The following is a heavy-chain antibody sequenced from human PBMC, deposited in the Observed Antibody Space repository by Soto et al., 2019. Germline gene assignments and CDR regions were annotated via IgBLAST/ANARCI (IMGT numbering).Heavy chain of an antibody. CDR1: GFAFSSYA. Sequence: GGSLRLSCAASGFAFSSYAMSWVRQAPGKGLEWVSAISGSGGSTYYADSVKGRFTISRDNSKNTLYLQMNSLRAEDTAVYYCAKHRVPSPYYFDYWGQGTLVTVSS. D-gene: IGHD3-10*01. V-gene: IGHV3-23*01. CDR2: ISGSGGST. J-gene: IGHJ4*02. CDR3: AKHRVPSPYYFDY.